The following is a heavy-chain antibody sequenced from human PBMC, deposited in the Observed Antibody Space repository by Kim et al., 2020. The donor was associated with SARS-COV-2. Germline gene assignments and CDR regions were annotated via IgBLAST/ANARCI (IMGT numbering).Heavy chain of an antibody. CDR3: ARGRTYYDILTGQKSYWYFDL. Sequence: SETLSLTCTVSGGSISSGGYYWSWIRQHPGKGLEWIGYIYYSGSTYYNPSLKSRVTISVDTSKNQFSLKLSSVTAADTAVYYCARGRTYYDILTGQKSYWYFDLWGRGTLVTVSS. J-gene: IGHJ2*01. CDR1: GGSISSGGYY. CDR2: IYYSGST. D-gene: IGHD3-9*01. V-gene: IGHV4-31*03.